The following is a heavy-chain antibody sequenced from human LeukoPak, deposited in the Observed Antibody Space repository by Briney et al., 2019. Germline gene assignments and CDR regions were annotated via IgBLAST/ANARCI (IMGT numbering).Heavy chain of an antibody. J-gene: IGHJ4*02. CDR1: GGSISSSSYS. CDR3: ARLFLGVGNNNFDY. D-gene: IGHD3-3*01. Sequence: PSETLSLTCTVSGGSISSSSYSWGWIRQPPGKGLEWIGSIFYSGSTYYNPSLKSRVTISLDTSKNQFSLKVSSVTAADTAVYYCARLFLGVGNNNFDYGGRGPLVTVS. CDR2: IFYSGST. V-gene: IGHV4-39*01.